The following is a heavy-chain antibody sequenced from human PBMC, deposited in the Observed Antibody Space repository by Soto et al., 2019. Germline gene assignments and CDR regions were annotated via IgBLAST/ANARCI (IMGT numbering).Heavy chain of an antibody. CDR2: IYHSGST. Sequence: SETLSLTCAVSDGSISSGGYSWSWIRQPPGKGLEWIGYIYHSGSTYYNPSLKSRVTISVDTSKNQFSLKLSSVTAADTAVYYCARWGNNLDPWGQGTLVTVSS. CDR1: DGSISSGGYS. CDR3: ARWGNNLDP. J-gene: IGHJ5*02. D-gene: IGHD3-16*01. V-gene: IGHV4-30-2*01.